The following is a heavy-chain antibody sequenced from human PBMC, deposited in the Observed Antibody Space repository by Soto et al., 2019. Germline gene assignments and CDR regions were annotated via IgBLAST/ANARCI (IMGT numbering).Heavy chain of an antibody. V-gene: IGHV1-2*04. CDR3: ARAGEQQLVPGGNNWFAP. CDR2: INPNSGGT. J-gene: IGHJ5*02. CDR1: GYTFTGYY. Sequence: ASVKVSCKASGYTFTGYYMHWVRQAPGQGLEWMGWINPNSGGTNYAQKFQGWVTMIRDTSISTAYMELSRLRSDDTAVYYCARAGEQQLVPGGNNWFAPWGQGTLVTVSS. D-gene: IGHD6-13*01.